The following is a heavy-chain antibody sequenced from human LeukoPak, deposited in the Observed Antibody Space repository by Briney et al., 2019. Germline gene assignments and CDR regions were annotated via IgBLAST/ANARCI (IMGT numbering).Heavy chain of an antibody. CDR1: GFTFSSYS. CDR3: ARVLHIPFDY. J-gene: IGHJ4*02. V-gene: IGHV3-21*01. Sequence: GGSLRLSCAASGFTFSSYSMNWVRRAPGKGLEWVSSISSSSYIYYADSVRGRFTISRDNAKYSLYLQMNSPRAEHTAVYYCARVLHIPFDYWGQETLVTVSS. CDR2: ISSSSYI. D-gene: IGHD2-15*01.